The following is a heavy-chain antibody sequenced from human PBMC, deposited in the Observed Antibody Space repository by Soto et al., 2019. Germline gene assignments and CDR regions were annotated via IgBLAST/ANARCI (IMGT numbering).Heavy chain of an antibody. CDR1: GFTFSSYA. J-gene: IGHJ5*02. D-gene: IGHD3-22*01. Sequence: QVQLVESGGGVVQPGRSLRLSCEASGFTFSSYAMHWVRQAPGKGLEWMAVISYDGSNKYYAESVKGRFTISRDNSKNTLYLQMNSLRAEDTAVYYCARDYYDSSGYFGAPNNWFDPWGQGTLVTVSS. CDR3: ARDYYDSSGYFGAPNNWFDP. CDR2: ISYDGSNK. V-gene: IGHV3-30-3*01.